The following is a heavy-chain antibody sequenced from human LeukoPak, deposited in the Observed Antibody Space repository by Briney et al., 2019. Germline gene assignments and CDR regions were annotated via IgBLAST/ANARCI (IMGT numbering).Heavy chain of an antibody. J-gene: IGHJ6*02. Sequence: PGGSLTLPCAASEFTFSDYQMNWIRQAPGKGLEWVSYISSSGTVIYYADSVKGRFTISRDNAKNSLYLQMNSLRAEDTAVYYCARGRYYYGSWYMYVWGQGTTVTVSS. CDR2: ISSSGTVI. CDR1: EFTFSDYQ. V-gene: IGHV3-11*01. CDR3: ARGRYYYGSWYMYV. D-gene: IGHD3-10*01.